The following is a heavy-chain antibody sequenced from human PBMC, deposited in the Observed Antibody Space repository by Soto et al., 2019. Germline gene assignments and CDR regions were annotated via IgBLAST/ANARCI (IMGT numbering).Heavy chain of an antibody. Sequence: GESLKISCEGSGYSFSIYYIAWVRQMPGKGLEWMGIIYPDDSNTRYSPSFQGQVTMSADKSISTAYLQMNSLRAEDTAVYYCARDRGWSLFDYWGQGTLVTVSS. CDR2: IYPDDSNT. V-gene: IGHV5-51*01. D-gene: IGHD6-19*01. CDR1: GYSFSIYY. CDR3: ARDRGWSLFDY. J-gene: IGHJ4*02.